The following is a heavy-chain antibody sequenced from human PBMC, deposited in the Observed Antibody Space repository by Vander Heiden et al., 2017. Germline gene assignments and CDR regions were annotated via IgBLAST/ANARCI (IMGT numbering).Heavy chain of an antibody. CDR1: GFTFSSSW. CDR3: ARAGFFRFDY. V-gene: IGHV3-74*01. J-gene: IGHJ4*02. D-gene: IGHD3-3*01. CDR2: MNSDGSTT. Sequence: EVQVVESGGGLVPPGGSLRLSCVDSGFTFSSSWMHWVRQAPGTGLVWLTRMNSDGSTTDYADSVKGRFTISRDNAKNTLYLQMNGLRAEDTAVYYCARAGFFRFDYWGQGILVTVSS.